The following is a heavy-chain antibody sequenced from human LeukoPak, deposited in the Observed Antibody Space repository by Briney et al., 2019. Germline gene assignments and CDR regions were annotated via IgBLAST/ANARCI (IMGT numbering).Heavy chain of an antibody. Sequence: SVKVSCKASGGTFSSYAISWVRQAPGQGLEWMGGIIPIFGTANYAQKFQGRVTITADESTSTAYMELSSLRSEDTAVYYCARNYDILTGYYFIFDYWGQGTLVTVSS. CDR2: IIPIFGTA. J-gene: IGHJ4*02. CDR1: GGTFSSYA. CDR3: ARNYDILTGYYFIFDY. V-gene: IGHV1-69*13. D-gene: IGHD3-9*01.